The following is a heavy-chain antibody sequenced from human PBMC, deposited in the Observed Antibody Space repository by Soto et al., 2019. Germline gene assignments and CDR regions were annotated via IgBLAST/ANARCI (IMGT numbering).Heavy chain of an antibody. CDR1: GFTFSSYA. CDR2: ISGSGGST. Sequence: LRLSCAASGFTFSSYAMSWVRQAPGKGLEWVSAISGSGGSTYYADSVKGRFTISRDNSKNTLYLQMNSLRAEDTAVYYCATTIAARPSSDYYYYGMDVWGQGTTVTVSS. J-gene: IGHJ6*02. V-gene: IGHV3-23*01. CDR3: ATTIAARPSSDYYYYGMDV. D-gene: IGHD6-6*01.